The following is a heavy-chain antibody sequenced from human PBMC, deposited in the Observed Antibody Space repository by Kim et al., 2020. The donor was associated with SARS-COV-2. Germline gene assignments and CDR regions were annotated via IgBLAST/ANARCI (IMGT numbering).Heavy chain of an antibody. V-gene: IGHV3-23*01. Sequence: GGSLRLSCAASGFTFSSYAMSWVRQAPGKGLEWVSAISGSGGSTYYADSVKGRFTISRDNSKNTLYLQMNSLRAEDAAVYYCAKLPAGAGGGWFDPWGQGTLFTVSS. CDR3: AKLPAGAGGGWFDP. CDR2: ISGSGGST. J-gene: IGHJ5*02. D-gene: IGHD3-10*01. CDR1: GFTFSSYA.